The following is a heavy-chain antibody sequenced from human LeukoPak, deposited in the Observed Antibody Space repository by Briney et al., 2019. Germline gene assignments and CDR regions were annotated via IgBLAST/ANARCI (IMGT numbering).Heavy chain of an antibody. D-gene: IGHD2-15*01. CDR1: GYTLTGYY. J-gene: IGHJ4*02. Sequence: AASVKVSCKASGYTLTGYYTHWVRQAPGQGLEWMGWINPNSGGTNYAQKFQGRVTMTRDTSISTAYMELSRLRSDDTAVYYCARGPYCSGGSCYLGPFDYWGQGTLVTVSS. V-gene: IGHV1-2*02. CDR2: INPNSGGT. CDR3: ARGPYCSGGSCYLGPFDY.